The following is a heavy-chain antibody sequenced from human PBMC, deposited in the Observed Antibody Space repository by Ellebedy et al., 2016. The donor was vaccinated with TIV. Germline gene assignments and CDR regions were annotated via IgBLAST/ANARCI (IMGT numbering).Heavy chain of an antibody. CDR1: GFTFSSYA. J-gene: IGHJ3*01. D-gene: IGHD3-10*01. CDR2: ITGSGDGGRT. CDR3: AKGALWFGEIDAFDV. V-gene: IGHV3-23*01. Sequence: GGSLRLXXAASGFTFSSYAMSWVRQAPGKGLEWLSAITGSGDGGRTYSADSVKGRFTISRDNSKNTLYLHMSSLRVEDTAVYYCAKGALWFGEIDAFDVWGQGTMVTVSS.